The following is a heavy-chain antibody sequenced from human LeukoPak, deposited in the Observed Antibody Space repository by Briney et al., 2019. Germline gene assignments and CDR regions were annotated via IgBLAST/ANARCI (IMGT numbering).Heavy chain of an antibody. CDR3: AKDLRSGPSGYFDY. Sequence: GGSLRLSCAASGFTFSDYYMGWIRQAPGKGLEWISYISNSGSTIYYADSVKGRFTISRDNAKNTLYLQMNSLRAEDTAVYYCAKDLRSGPSGYFDYWGQGTLVTVSS. J-gene: IGHJ4*02. CDR1: GFTFSDYY. V-gene: IGHV3-11*01. D-gene: IGHD3-3*01. CDR2: ISNSGSTI.